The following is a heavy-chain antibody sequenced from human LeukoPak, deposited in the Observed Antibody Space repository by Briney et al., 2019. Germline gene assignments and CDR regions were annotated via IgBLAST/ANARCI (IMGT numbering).Heavy chain of an antibody. D-gene: IGHD1-26*01. J-gene: IGHJ3*02. Sequence: GASVKVSCKASGYTFTGYYMHWVRQAPGQGLEWMGWINPNSGGTNYAQKFQGRVTMTRDTSISTAYMELSRLRSDDTAVYYRARNKLVGATHTDDAFDIWGQGTMVTVSS. CDR1: GYTFTGYY. V-gene: IGHV1-2*02. CDR3: ARNKLVGATHTDDAFDI. CDR2: INPNSGGT.